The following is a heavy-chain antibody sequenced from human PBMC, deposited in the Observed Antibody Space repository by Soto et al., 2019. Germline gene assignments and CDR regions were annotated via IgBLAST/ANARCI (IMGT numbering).Heavy chain of an antibody. J-gene: IGHJ4*02. Sequence: WGSLRLSCSASGFTFSSYAMHWVRQAPGKGLEYVSAISSNGGSTYYADSVKGRFTISRDNSKNTLYLQMSSLRAEDTAVYYCLKTPYYYGSGSYSSDPFYFAYWGQGTPVTVSS. CDR3: LKTPYYYGSGSYSSDPFYFAY. V-gene: IGHV3-64D*08. D-gene: IGHD3-10*01. CDR1: GFTFSSYA. CDR2: ISSNGGST.